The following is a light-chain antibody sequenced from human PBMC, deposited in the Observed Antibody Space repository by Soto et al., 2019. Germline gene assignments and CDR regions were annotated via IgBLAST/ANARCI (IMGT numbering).Light chain of an antibody. Sequence: DIQLTQSPPLLSASLVEGVTIXWWASHDISTYLAWYQQKPGKAPKLMIYEASTLQSGVPPRFSGSGSGTEFTLTISGLLPEDFATYHCQQLNTLPFTFGQGTKVDIK. V-gene: IGKV1-9*01. CDR1: HDISTY. CDR2: EAS. J-gene: IGKJ1*01. CDR3: QQLNTLPFT.